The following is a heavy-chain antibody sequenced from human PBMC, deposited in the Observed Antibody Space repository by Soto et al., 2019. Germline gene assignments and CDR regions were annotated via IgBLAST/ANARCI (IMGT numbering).Heavy chain of an antibody. Sequence: PSETLSLTCPVSGGSISSYYWSWIRQPPGKGLEWIGYIYYSGSTNYNPSLKSRVTISVDTSKNQFSLKLSSVTAADTAVYYCGTWVRHSSASYAPPFNAFDIWGQRTMVTVSS. J-gene: IGHJ3*02. CDR3: GTWVRHSSASYAPPFNAFDI. D-gene: IGHD6-19*01. CDR2: IYYSGST. CDR1: GGSISSYY. V-gene: IGHV4-59*08.